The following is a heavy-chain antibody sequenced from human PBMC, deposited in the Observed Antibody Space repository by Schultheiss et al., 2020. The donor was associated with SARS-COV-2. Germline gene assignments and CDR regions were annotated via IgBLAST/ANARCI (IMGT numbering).Heavy chain of an antibody. J-gene: IGHJ6*02. CDR3: ARDRHYYDSSGYYFLDYYYYYGMDV. CDR1: GFTFSSYG. D-gene: IGHD3-22*01. CDR2: ISYDGSNK. V-gene: IGHV3-30*03. Sequence: GESLKISCAASGFTFSSYGMHWVRQAPGKGLEWVAVISYDGSNKYYADSVKGRFTISRDNSKNTLYLQMNSLRAEDTAVCYCARDRHYYDSSGYYFLDYYYYYGMDVWGQGTTVTVSS.